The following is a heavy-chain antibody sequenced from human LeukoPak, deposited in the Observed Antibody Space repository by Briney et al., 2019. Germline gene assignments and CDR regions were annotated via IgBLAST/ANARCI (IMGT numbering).Heavy chain of an antibody. D-gene: IGHD2-15*01. CDR2: ICTYSDKT. CDR1: GYSFTRYG. CDR3: ARDHCSGGNCNAYYDF. J-gene: IGHJ4*02. Sequence: ASVKVSCKASGYSFTRYGISWVRQAPGQGLEWMGWICTYSDKTNYVQRLQGRVTMTTDTSTRTAYMELRSLTSDDTAMYYCARDHCSGGNCNAYYDFWGQGALVTVSS. V-gene: IGHV1-18*01.